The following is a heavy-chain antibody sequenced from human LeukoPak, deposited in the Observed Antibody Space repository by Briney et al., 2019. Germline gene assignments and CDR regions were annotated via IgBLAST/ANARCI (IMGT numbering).Heavy chain of an antibody. Sequence: SGGSLRLSCAASGFTFSSYSMNWVRQAPGKGLEWVSSISSSSSYIYYADPVKGRFTISRDNAKNSLYLQMNSLRAEDTAVYYCASIVDSSGYYYSGDVWGQGTTVTVSS. D-gene: IGHD3-22*01. V-gene: IGHV3-21*01. CDR2: ISSSSSYI. J-gene: IGHJ6*02. CDR3: ASIVDSSGYYYSGDV. CDR1: GFTFSSYS.